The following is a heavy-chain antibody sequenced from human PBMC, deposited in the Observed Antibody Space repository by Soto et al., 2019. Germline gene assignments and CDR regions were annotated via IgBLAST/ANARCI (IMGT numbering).Heavy chain of an antibody. Sequence: GGSLRLSCAASGFTFSSYAMHWVRQAPGKGLEWVAVISYDGSNKYYADSVKGRFTISRDNSKNTLYLQMNSLRAEDTAVYYCARDSRAMVMWYYFDYWGQGTLVTVSS. CDR2: ISYDGSNK. D-gene: IGHD5-18*01. J-gene: IGHJ4*02. CDR1: GFTFSSYA. V-gene: IGHV3-30-3*01. CDR3: ARDSRAMVMWYYFDY.